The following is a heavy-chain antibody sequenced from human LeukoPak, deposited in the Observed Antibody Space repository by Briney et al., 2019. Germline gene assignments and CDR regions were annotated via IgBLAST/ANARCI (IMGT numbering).Heavy chain of an antibody. CDR1: GFTLSSYG. V-gene: IGHV3-23*01. J-gene: IGHJ4*02. Sequence: PGGSLRLSCAASGFTLSSYGMSWVRQAPGKGLEWVSLISASGGITYYADSVKGRFTISRDNSKNTLWLQMNSLRAEDTAIYYCAKFINSLDRGSFPVRFYSDSWGQGTLVTVSS. D-gene: IGHD1-26*01. CDR3: AKFINSLDRGSFPVRFYSDS. CDR2: ISASGGIT.